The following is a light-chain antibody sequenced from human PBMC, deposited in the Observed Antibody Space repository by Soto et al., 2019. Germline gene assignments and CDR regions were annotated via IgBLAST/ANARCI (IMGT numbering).Light chain of an antibody. J-gene: IGKJ1*01. CDR2: AVS. V-gene: IGKV3-20*01. CDR3: QQHSNSPWT. CDR1: QTISNNY. Sequence: EIVLTQSPGTLTLSPGESAALSCSASQTISNNYLVWYRQKPGEAPRLLIYAVSSRAAGIPDRFSGSGSGTDFALTIARLEPEDSAVYYCQQHSNSPWTFCQGTRVEI.